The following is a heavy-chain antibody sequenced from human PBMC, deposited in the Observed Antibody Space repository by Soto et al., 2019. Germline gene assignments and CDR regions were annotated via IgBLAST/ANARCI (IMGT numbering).Heavy chain of an antibody. CDR3: ARDPFCGGSCHNYYGMDV. CDR2: ISSSSSYI. Sequence: EVQLVESGGGLVKPGGSLRLSCAASGFTFSSYSMNWVRQAPGKGLEWVSSISSSSSYIYYADSVKGRFTISRDNAKNSLYLQMNSLRAEDTAVYYCARDPFCGGSCHNYYGMDVWGQGTTVTVSS. J-gene: IGHJ6*02. V-gene: IGHV3-21*01. D-gene: IGHD2-15*01. CDR1: GFTFSSYS.